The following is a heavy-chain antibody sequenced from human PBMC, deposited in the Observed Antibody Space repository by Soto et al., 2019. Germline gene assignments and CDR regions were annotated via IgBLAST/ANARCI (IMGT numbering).Heavy chain of an antibody. CDR3: ARGFSSGWTDY. V-gene: IGHV4-59*01. D-gene: IGHD6-19*01. Sequence: SETLSLTCTVSGGSISSYYWSWIRQPPGKGLEWIGYIYYSGSTNYSPSLKSRVTISVDTSKNQFSLKLSSVTAADTAVYYCARGFSSGWTDYWGQGTRVTVSS. CDR1: GGSISSYY. J-gene: IGHJ4*02. CDR2: IYYSGST.